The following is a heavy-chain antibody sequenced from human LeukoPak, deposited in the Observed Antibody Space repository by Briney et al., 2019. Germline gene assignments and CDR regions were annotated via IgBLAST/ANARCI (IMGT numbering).Heavy chain of an antibody. CDR3: ARLGDSSGYYDF. CDR2: IKPDGSDK. J-gene: IGHJ4*02. D-gene: IGHD3-22*01. CDR1: GFSFSIYW. Sequence: PGGSLRLSCAASGFSFSIYWMSWVRQAPGKGLEWVANIKPDGSDKYYVDSVKGRSTTSRDNAKNSLYLQMNSPRAEDTAVYYCARLGDSSGYYDFWGQGALVTVSS. V-gene: IGHV3-7*01.